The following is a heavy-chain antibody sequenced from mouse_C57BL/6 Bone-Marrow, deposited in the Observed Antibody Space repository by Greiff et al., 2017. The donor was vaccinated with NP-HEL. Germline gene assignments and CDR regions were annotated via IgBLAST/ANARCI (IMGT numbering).Heavy chain of an antibody. CDR2: ISSGSSTI. CDR3: ARKAYDYDEGMDY. V-gene: IGHV5-17*01. D-gene: IGHD2-4*01. Sequence: EVHLVESGGGLVKPGGSLKLSCAASGFTFSDYGMHWVRQAPEKGLEWVAYISSGSSTIYYADTVKGRFTISRDNAKNTLFLQMTSLRSEDTAMYYCARKAYDYDEGMDYWGQGTSVTVSS. CDR1: GFTFSDYG. J-gene: IGHJ4*01.